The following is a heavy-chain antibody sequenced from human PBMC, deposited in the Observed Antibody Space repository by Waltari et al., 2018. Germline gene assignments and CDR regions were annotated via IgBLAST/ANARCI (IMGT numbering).Heavy chain of an antibody. D-gene: IGHD5-12*01. CDR1: GGSISSYY. J-gene: IGHJ6*02. Sequence: QVQLQESGPGLVKPSGTLYLTCTVSGGSISSYYWSWIRQPPGKGLEWIGYIYYSGSTNYNPSLKSRVTISVDTSKNQFSLKLSSVTAADTAVYYCARDSVATSLYYYYGMDVWGQGTTVTVSS. CDR2: IYYSGST. V-gene: IGHV4-59*01. CDR3: ARDSVATSLYYYYGMDV.